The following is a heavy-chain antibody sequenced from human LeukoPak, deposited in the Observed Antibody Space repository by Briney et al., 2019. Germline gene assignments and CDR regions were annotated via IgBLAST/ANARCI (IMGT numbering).Heavy chain of an antibody. D-gene: IGHD2-21*01. Sequence: SETLSLSCAVYGGSFSGYYWSWIRQPPGKGLEWIGEINHSGSTNYNSSLKRRVTISVDTSKNQFSLKLSSLTAADTAVYYCASEGDIGVAYWGQGTLVTVSS. V-gene: IGHV4-34*01. CDR1: GGSFSGYY. J-gene: IGHJ4*02. CDR2: INHSGST. CDR3: ASEGDIGVAY.